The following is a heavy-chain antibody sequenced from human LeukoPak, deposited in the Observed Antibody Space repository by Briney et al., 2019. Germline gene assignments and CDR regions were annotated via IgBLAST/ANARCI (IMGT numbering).Heavy chain of an antibody. CDR3: ARQVSSIIARPFDY. V-gene: IGHV4-39*01. CDR2: IHYSGST. J-gene: IGHJ4*02. Sequence: SETLSLTCTVSGGSTSSSNYILGWIRQPPGEGLEWIGSIHYSGSTYYNPSLKSLVTISVDTSKNLLALKLSSVTAADTAVYYCARQVSSIIARPFDYWGQGTQVTVSS. D-gene: IGHD6-6*01. CDR1: GGSTSSSNYI.